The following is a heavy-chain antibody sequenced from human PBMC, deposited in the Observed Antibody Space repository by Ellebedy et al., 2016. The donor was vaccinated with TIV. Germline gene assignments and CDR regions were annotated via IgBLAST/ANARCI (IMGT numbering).Heavy chain of an antibody. J-gene: IGHJ3*02. Sequence: GESLKISCAASGFTVSSNYMSWVRQAPGKGLEWVSTLYSGGTTFYSDSVKGRFTISRDNAKNMLYLQMNSLRAEDTAVYYCTRDPTSRGSLAGTRHVFDIWGQGTMVTVS. CDR3: TRDPTSRGSLAGTRHVFDI. D-gene: IGHD6-19*01. CDR1: GFTVSSNY. CDR2: LYSGGTT. V-gene: IGHV3-66*01.